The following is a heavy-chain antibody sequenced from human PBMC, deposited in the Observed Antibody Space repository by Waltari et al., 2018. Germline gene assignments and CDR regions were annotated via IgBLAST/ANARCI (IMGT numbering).Heavy chain of an antibody. Sequence: QVQLKQWGAGLLKPSETLSLTCVVSGGSFSGYYWSWRRQPPGKGLEWIGEINHSGRTNYNPSLKSRVTISIDTSKIQFSLKLRSVTVADTAVYYCARANTIFGVIRTWYYMDVWGKGTPVTVSS. CDR1: GGSFSGYY. CDR2: INHSGRT. V-gene: IGHV4-34*01. J-gene: IGHJ6*03. D-gene: IGHD3-3*01. CDR3: ARANTIFGVIRTWYYMDV.